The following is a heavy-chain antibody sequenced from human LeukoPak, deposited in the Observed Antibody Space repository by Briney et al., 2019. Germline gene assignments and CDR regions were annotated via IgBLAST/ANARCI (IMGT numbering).Heavy chain of an antibody. CDR1: GFTFSSYA. D-gene: IGHD6-13*01. Sequence: GGSLRLSCAASGFTFSSYAMSWVRLAPGKGLEWVAAISGSGGSTYYADSVKGRFTISRDNSKNTLYLQMNSLRAEDTAVYYCAKFPPSYSSTKPGDYWGQGTLVTVSS. V-gene: IGHV3-23*01. CDR3: AKFPPSYSSTKPGDY. CDR2: ISGSGGST. J-gene: IGHJ4*02.